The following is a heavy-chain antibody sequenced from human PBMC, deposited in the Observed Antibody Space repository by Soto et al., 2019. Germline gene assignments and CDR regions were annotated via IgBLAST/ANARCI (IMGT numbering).Heavy chain of an antibody. J-gene: IGHJ6*02. V-gene: IGHV3-11*06. CDR3: AREATGNGMDV. D-gene: IGHD6-13*01. CDR1: GLTFSDYY. Sequence: QGQLVESGGGLVKPGGSLRLSCAASGLTFSDYYMSWIRQAPGEGLEWASYISGSSTYADYADSVKGRFTISRDNARNSLYLQRNSLRAEDTAVYYCAREATGNGMDVWGQGTTVTVSS. CDR2: ISGSSTYA.